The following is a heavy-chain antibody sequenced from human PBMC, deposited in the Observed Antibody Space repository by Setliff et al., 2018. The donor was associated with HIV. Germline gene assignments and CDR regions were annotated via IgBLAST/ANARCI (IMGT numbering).Heavy chain of an antibody. CDR3: ARGRVDIVVTDYLDV. Sequence: PSETLSLTCAVSGGSISSSNWWSWVRQPPGKGLEWIGEFYHSANTNYNPSLKSRVTISVDPSKNQFSLKLSSVTAADTAMYYCARGRVDIVVTDYLDVWGKGTTVTVSS. D-gene: IGHD5-12*01. V-gene: IGHV4-4*02. CDR2: FYHSANT. J-gene: IGHJ6*03. CDR1: GGSISSSNW.